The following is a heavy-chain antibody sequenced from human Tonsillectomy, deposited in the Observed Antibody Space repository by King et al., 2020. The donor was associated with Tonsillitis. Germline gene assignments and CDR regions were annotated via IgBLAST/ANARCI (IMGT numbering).Heavy chain of an antibody. CDR3: ARGSPQHSGYGR. D-gene: IGHD5-12*01. CDR2: INHSGST. J-gene: IGHJ4*02. CDR1: GGSFSGYS. V-gene: IGHV4-34*01. Sequence: VQLQQWGAGLLKPSETLSLTCAVYGGSFSGYSWSWIRQPPGKGLEWIGEINHSGSTNYNPSLKSRITISVDTSKNQFSLKLGSVTAADPAVYYCARGSPQHSGYGRWGQGTLVTVSS.